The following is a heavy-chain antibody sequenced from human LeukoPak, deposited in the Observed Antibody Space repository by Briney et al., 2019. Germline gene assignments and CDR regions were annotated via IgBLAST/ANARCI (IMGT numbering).Heavy chain of an antibody. CDR2: IGWNSGSI. J-gene: IGHJ3*02. Sequence: GGSLRLSCAASGFTFDDYAMHWVRQAPGKGLEWVSGIGWNSGSIGYADSVKGRFTISRDNAKNSLYLQMNSLRAEDMALYYCAKGIGGLVAGVSGAFDIWGQGTMVTVSS. D-gene: IGHD6-19*01. CDR3: AKGIGGLVAGVSGAFDI. CDR1: GFTFDDYA. V-gene: IGHV3-9*03.